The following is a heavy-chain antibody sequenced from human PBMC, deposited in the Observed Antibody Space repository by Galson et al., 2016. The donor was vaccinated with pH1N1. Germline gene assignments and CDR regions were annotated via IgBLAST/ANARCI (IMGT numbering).Heavy chain of an antibody. Sequence: LRLSCAASGFTFSRYWMSWVRQAPGKGLEWVANIKQDGSEKNYVDSVKGRVTVSRENAHNSLYLQMNSLRGGDTAVYYCARDRGFLSVTTSAFHMWGQGTMVTVSS. V-gene: IGHV3-7*03. CDR2: IKQDGSEK. CDR1: GFTFSRYW. D-gene: IGHD4-17*01. J-gene: IGHJ3*02. CDR3: ARDRGFLSVTTSAFHM.